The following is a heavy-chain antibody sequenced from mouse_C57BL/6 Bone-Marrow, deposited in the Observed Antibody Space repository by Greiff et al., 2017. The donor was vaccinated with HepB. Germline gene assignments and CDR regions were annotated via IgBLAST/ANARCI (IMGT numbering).Heavy chain of an antibody. V-gene: IGHV1-85*01. Sequence: QVQLQQSGPELVKPGASVKLSCKASGYTFTSYDINWVKQRPGQGLEWIGWIYPRDGSTKYNEKFKGKATLTVDTSSSTAYMELHSLTSEDSAVYFCARWEIYYGYDGYYFDDWGQGTTLTVSS. CDR2: IYPRDGST. CDR3: ARWEIYYGYDGYYFDD. J-gene: IGHJ2*01. D-gene: IGHD2-2*01. CDR1: GYTFTSYD.